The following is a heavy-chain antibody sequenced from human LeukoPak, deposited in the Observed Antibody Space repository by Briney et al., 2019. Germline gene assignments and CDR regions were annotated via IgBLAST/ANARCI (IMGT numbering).Heavy chain of an antibody. Sequence: GGSLRRSSAASGVTVSSNYMSWVRQAPGKGLEWVSAIYTGGSTYYAGSVKGRFAISRDNSKNTLYLQMNSLRAEDTAVYYCARNLYYYDSSGYYYYWGQGTLVTVSS. CDR2: IYTGGST. CDR3: ARNLYYYDSSGYYYY. V-gene: IGHV3-66*01. J-gene: IGHJ4*02. D-gene: IGHD3-22*01. CDR1: GVTVSSNY.